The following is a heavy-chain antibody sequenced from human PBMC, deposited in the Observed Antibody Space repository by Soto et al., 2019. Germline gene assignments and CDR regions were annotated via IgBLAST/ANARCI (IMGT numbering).Heavy chain of an antibody. J-gene: IGHJ4*02. CDR3: AGGVTQTGSFGY. Sequence: QVQLVQSGAEVKMPGASVKVSCKASGYTFTSYDINWVRQATGQGLEWMGWMNPYSGNTGYAQKFQGRVTMTRNTFTSTAYMELSSLRSEDTAVYFCAGGVTQTGSFGYGGQGTLVTVSS. D-gene: IGHD3-10*01. V-gene: IGHV1-8*01. CDR1: GYTFTSYD. CDR2: MNPYSGNT.